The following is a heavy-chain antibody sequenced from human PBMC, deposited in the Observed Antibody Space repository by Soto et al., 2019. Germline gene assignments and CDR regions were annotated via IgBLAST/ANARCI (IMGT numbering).Heavy chain of an antibody. CDR1: GFTFSSYG. CDR2: IWYDGSNK. V-gene: IGHV3-33*01. D-gene: IGHD3-22*01. CDR3: ARAGAYYYDSSGYLALDY. Sequence: GGSLRLSCAASGFTFSSYGMHWVRQAPGKGLEWVAVIWYDGSNKYYADSVKGRFTISRDNSKNTLYLQMNSLRAEDTAVYYCARAGAYYYDSSGYLALDYWGQGTLVTVSS. J-gene: IGHJ4*02.